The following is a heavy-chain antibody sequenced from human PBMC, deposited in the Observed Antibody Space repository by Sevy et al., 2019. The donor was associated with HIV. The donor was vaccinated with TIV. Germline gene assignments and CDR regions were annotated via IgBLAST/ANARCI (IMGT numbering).Heavy chain of an antibody. J-gene: IGHJ4*02. Sequence: GGSLRLSCAASGFTFTNYFMGWVRQAPGKGLEWVANIDQDGSKKNYVDSVKGRFTISRDNAKNSVYLQMNRLRVDDTAVYYCARELWQGDYWGQGTLVTVSS. V-gene: IGHV3-7*01. CDR1: GFTFTNYF. CDR2: IDQDGSKK. D-gene: IGHD2-21*01. CDR3: ARELWQGDY.